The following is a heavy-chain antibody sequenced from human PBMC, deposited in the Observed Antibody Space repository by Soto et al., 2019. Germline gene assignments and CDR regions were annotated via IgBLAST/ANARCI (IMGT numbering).Heavy chain of an antibody. Sequence: ASVKVSCKASGGTFSSYAISWVRQAPEQGLEWMGGIIPIFGTANYAQKFQGRVTITADESTSTAYMELSSLRSEDTAVYYCARGRGPVTGDYFDYWGQGTLVTVSS. CDR3: ARGRGPVTGDYFDY. D-gene: IGHD2-21*02. V-gene: IGHV1-69*13. CDR2: IIPIFGTA. J-gene: IGHJ4*02. CDR1: GGTFSSYA.